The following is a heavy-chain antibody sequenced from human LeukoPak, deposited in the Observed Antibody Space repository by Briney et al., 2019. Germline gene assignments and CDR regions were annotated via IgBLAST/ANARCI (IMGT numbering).Heavy chain of an antibody. CDR3: ARGVRYFDWLLEGLYCYYYGMDV. Sequence: SETLSLTCAVYGGPFSGYYWSWIRQPPGKGLEWIGEINHSGSTNYNPSLKSRVTISVDTSKNQFSLKLSSVTAADTAVYYCARGVRYFDWLLEGLYCYYYGMDVWGQGTTVTVSS. D-gene: IGHD3-9*01. J-gene: IGHJ6*02. CDR1: GGPFSGYY. V-gene: IGHV4-34*01. CDR2: INHSGST.